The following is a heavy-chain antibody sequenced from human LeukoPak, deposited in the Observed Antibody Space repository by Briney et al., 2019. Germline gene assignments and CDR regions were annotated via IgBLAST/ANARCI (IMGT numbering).Heavy chain of an antibody. V-gene: IGHV7-4-1*02. CDR2: INTNTGNP. D-gene: IGHD2-21*02. CDR3: ARGWGVTEDYYMDV. CDR1: GYTFTSYA. Sequence: ASVKVSCKASGYTFTSYAMNWVRQAPGQGLEWMGWINTNTGNPTYAQGFTGRFVFSLDTSFSTAYLHVSSLTAEETPVYYFARGWGVTEDYYMDVWGKGTTVTVYS. J-gene: IGHJ6*03.